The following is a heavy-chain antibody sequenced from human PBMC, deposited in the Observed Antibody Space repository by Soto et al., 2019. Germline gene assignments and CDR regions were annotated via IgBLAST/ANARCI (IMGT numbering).Heavy chain of an antibody. CDR1: GFTFSSYW. CDR3: ARDGRGYSSGWFYRAP. J-gene: IGHJ5*02. D-gene: IGHD6-19*01. Sequence: EVQLVESGGGLVQPGGSLRLSCAASGFTFSSYWIHWVRQAPGKGLVWVSRINGDGSSTTYADSVKGRFTISRDNAKNTRYLQMNSLRAEGKAVYYCARDGRGYSSGWFYRAPCGQGTLVTVSA. CDR2: INGDGSST. V-gene: IGHV3-74*01.